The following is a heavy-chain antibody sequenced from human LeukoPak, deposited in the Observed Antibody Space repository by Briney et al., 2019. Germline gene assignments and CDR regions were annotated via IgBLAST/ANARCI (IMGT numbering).Heavy chain of an antibody. J-gene: IGHJ4*02. CDR1: GFTFSSYS. Sequence: PGGSLRLSCAASGFTFSSYSMNWVRQAPGKGLEWVSSISSSSSYIYYADSVKGRFTISRDNAKNSLYLQMNSLRAEDTAMYYCARDSPGYCSGGSCYGLDYWGQGTLVTVSS. CDR3: ARDSPGYCSGGSCYGLDY. CDR2: ISSSSSYI. D-gene: IGHD2-15*01. V-gene: IGHV3-21*01.